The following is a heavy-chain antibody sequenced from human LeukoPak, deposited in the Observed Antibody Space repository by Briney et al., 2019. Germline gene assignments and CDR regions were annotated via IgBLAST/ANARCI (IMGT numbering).Heavy chain of an antibody. CDR2: VSSSSSYI. V-gene: IGHV3-21*01. CDR1: GFTFSSYS. J-gene: IGHJ4*02. Sequence: PGGSLRLSCAASGFTFSSYSVNWVRQAPGKGLEWVSSVSSSSSYIYYADSVKGRFTISRGNAKNSLYLQMNSLRAEDTAVYYCARDHGYSSSWYPYYFDYWGQGTLVTVSS. D-gene: IGHD6-13*01. CDR3: ARDHGYSSSWYPYYFDY.